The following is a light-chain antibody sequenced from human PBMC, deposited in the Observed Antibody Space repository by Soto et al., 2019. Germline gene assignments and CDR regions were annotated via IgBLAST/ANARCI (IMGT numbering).Light chain of an antibody. Sequence: EMVLTESPGTLYLSPGDRATLSCRASQSVSSSDLAWYQQKPGQAPRLLIYGASTRATGIPDRFSGSGSGTDFTLTISRLEPEDFAVYYCQQYGGSPLYTFGRGTRVDIK. J-gene: IGKJ2*01. CDR1: QSVSSSD. CDR2: GAS. V-gene: IGKV3-20*01. CDR3: QQYGGSPLYT.